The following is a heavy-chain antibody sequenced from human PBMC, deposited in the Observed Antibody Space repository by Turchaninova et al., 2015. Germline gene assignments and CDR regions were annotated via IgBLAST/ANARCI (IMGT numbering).Heavy chain of an antibody. V-gene: IGHV3-23*04. CDR1: GFTFSSYA. D-gene: IGHD3-22*01. Sequence: EVQLVESGGGLVQPGGSLRLSCAASGFTFSSYAMSWVRQAPGKGLGGVSAISGGVGRTYYADSGKGLFTISRDKSKNTLYLQMNSLRAEDTAVYYCAKDPEVVTAWGYWGQGTLVTVSS. CDR2: ISGGVGRT. CDR3: AKDPEVVTAWGY. J-gene: IGHJ4*02.